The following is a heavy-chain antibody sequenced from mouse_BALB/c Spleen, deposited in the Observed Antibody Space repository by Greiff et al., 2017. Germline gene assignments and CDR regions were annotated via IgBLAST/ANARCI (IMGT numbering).Heavy chain of an antibody. CDR2: INPDSSTI. D-gene: IGHD1-1*01. J-gene: IGHJ4*01. V-gene: IGHV4-1*02. CDR3: ARLPITRNAMDY. CDR1: GFDFSRYW. Sequence: EVKVVESGGGLVQPGGSLKLSCAASGFDFSRYWMSWVRQAPGKGLEWIGEINPDSSTINYTPSLKDKFIISRDNAKNTLYLQMSKVRSEDTALYYCARLPITRNAMDYWGQGTSVTVSS.